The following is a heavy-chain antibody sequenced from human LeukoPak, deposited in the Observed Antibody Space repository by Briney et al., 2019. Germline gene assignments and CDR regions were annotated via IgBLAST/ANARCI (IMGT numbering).Heavy chain of an antibody. CDR2: VFYTGNT. J-gene: IGHJ4*02. V-gene: IGHV4-39*07. CDR3: ARVFDS. Sequence: PSETLSLTCTVSGCSVSTSDYSWGWLRQSPVKGLEWIGDVFYTGNTNYNPSLRGRATISIDTSKNQFSLKLTYVTAADSAVYYCARVFDSWGQGTLVTVSS. CDR1: GCSVSTSDYS.